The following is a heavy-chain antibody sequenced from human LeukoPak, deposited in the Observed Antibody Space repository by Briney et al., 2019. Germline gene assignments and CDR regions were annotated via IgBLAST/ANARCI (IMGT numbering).Heavy chain of an antibody. D-gene: IGHD3-10*01. J-gene: IGHJ4*02. Sequence: GGSLRLSCAASGFTFSSYGMHWVRQAPGKGLEWVAVISYDGSNKYYADSVKGPFTISRDNSKNTLYLQMNSLRAEDTAVYYCAKDRPGYGSGSYYPDYWGQGTLVTVSS. CDR3: AKDRPGYGSGSYYPDY. CDR1: GFTFSSYG. CDR2: ISYDGSNK. V-gene: IGHV3-30*18.